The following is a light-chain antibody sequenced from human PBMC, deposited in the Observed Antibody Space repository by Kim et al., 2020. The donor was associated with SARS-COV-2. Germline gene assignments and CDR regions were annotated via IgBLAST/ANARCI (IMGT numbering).Light chain of an antibody. CDR3: QQYGSSPFT. V-gene: IGKV3-20*01. CDR2: GAS. Sequence: SPGERATLSCRASRSVSSSYLAWYQQKPGQAPRLLIYGASSRATGSPDRFSGSGSGTDFTITISRLKPEDFAVYYCQQYGSSPFTFGPGTKVDIK. J-gene: IGKJ3*01. CDR1: RSVSSSY.